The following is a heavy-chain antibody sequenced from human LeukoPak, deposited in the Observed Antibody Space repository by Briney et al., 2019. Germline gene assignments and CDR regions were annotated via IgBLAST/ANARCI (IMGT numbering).Heavy chain of an antibody. CDR3: ARGPDARSYSSGWYGYKFDY. J-gene: IGHJ4*02. D-gene: IGHD6-19*01. Sequence: GGSLRLSCATSGFTFNDYAMHWVRQAPGKGLEWVSLITWDGGSTYYADSVKGRFTISRDNSKNTLYLQMNSLRAEDTAVYYCARGPDARSYSSGWYGYKFDYWGQGTLVTVSS. CDR1: GFTFNDYA. CDR2: ITWDGGST. V-gene: IGHV3-43D*03.